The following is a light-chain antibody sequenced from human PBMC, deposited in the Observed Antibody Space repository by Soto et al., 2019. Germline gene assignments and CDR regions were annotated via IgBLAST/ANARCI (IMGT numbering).Light chain of an antibody. J-gene: IGKJ4*01. CDR2: GAS. CDR1: QSVRSH. V-gene: IGKV3-15*01. CDR3: QQYNNWIPLT. Sequence: EIVMTQSPATLSVSPGERDTLSCRASQSVRSHLAWYQQKPGQAPMLLIHGASTRATGIPARFSGIGSDTEFTLTISSLQSEDVAVYYCQQYNNWIPLTCVGGIKVEIK.